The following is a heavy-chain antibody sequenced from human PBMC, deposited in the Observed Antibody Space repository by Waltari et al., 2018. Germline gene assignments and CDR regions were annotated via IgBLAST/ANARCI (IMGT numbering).Heavy chain of an antibody. D-gene: IGHD6-19*01. CDR1: GFPVSDHY. V-gene: IGHV3-66*01. CDR2: LYSGGTT. Sequence: EVELVEYGGALVQPGGYLIVSCEAYGFPVSDHYMTWVRQAPGKGLEWVSMLYSGGTTYYADSVKGRFTISRDNSRNTLYLQMDKLTVADTSVYYCVKSGYTSAWLWGQGTLVSVSS. CDR3: VKSGYTSAWL. J-gene: IGHJ4*02.